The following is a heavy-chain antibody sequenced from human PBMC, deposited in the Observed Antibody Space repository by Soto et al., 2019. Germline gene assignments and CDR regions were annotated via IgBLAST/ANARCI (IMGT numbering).Heavy chain of an antibody. CDR2: IYYSGST. Sequence: SETLSLTCTVSGGSISSYYWSWIRQPPGKGLEWIGYIYYSGSTNYNPSLKSRVTISVDTSKNQFSLKLSSVTAADTAVYYCARAAPLLRYFDWSPPSYGMDVWGQGTTVTVSS. V-gene: IGHV4-59*01. J-gene: IGHJ6*02. D-gene: IGHD3-9*01. CDR3: ARAAPLLRYFDWSPPSYGMDV. CDR1: GGSISSYY.